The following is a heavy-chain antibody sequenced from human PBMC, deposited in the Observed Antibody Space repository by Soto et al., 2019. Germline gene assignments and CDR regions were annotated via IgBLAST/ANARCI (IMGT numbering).Heavy chain of an antibody. CDR1: GYSISSGYY. D-gene: IGHD3-22*01. CDR3: ARISGYYLNWFDP. V-gene: IGHV4-38-2*01. CDR2: IYHSGST. J-gene: IGHJ5*02. Sequence: SETLSLTCAVSGYSISSGYYWGWIRQPPGKGLEWIGSIYHSGSTYYNPSLKSRVTISVDTSKNQFSLKLSSVTAADTAVYYCARISGYYLNWFDPWGQGTLVTVS.